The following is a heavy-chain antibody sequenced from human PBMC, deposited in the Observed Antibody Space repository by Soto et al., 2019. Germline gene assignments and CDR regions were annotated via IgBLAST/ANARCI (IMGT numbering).Heavy chain of an antibody. J-gene: IGHJ6*02. CDR2: IYNSGST. Sequence: SETLSLTCTVSGASISSYYWTWIRQPPGKGLEWIGYIYNSGSTNYNPSLKSRVTISVDTSKNQFSLKLSSVTAADTAVYYCARDGGFYYGMDVWGQGTTVPSP. CDR3: ARDGGFYYGMDV. V-gene: IGHV4-59*01. CDR1: GASISSYY. D-gene: IGHD3-3*01.